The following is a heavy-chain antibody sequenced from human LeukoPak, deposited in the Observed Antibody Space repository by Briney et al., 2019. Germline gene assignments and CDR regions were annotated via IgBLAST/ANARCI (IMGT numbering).Heavy chain of an antibody. CDR1: GYTFTGYY. CDR2: IIPIFGTA. D-gene: IGHD1-26*01. CDR3: ARLRYSGSYLQYYYYYYMDV. Sequence: SVKVSCKASGYTFTGYYMHWVRQAPGQGLEWMGGIIPIFGTANYAQKFQGRVTITADKSTSTAYMELSSLRSEDTAVYYCARLRYSGSYLQYYYYYYMDVWGKGTTVTVSS. J-gene: IGHJ6*03. V-gene: IGHV1-69*06.